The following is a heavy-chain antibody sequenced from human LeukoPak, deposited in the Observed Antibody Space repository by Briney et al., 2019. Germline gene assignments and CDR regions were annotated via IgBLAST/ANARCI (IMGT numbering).Heavy chain of an antibody. J-gene: IGHJ5*02. CDR1: GYSISSGYY. D-gene: IGHD2-15*01. CDR3: ARDGGYYRFDP. V-gene: IGHV4-38-2*02. CDR2: IYHSGST. Sequence: SETLSLTCAVSGYSISSGYYWGWIRQPPGEGLEWIGSIYHSGSTYYNPSLKSRVTISVDTSKNQFSLKLSSVTAADTAVYYCARDGGYYRFDPWGQGTLITVSS.